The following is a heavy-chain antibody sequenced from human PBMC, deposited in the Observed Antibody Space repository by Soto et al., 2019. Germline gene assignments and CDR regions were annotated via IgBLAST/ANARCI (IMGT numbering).Heavy chain of an antibody. CDR2: IKTNTGGGTT. CDR3: TTYPPGISAAEQRPS. D-gene: IGHD6-13*01. J-gene: IGHJ1*01. CDR1: GFIFSNAW. Sequence: GGSPRLSCAASGFIFSNAWMGWVRQVPGKGLEWVGRIKTNTGGGTTDYGAPLKGRFTILRDDSKATLYLQIDSLTTADTGVYYCTTYPPGISAAEQRPSWGQGTLVTVSS. V-gene: IGHV3-15*07.